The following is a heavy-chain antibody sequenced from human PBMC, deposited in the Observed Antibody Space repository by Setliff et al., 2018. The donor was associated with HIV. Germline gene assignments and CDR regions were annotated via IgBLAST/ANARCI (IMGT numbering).Heavy chain of an antibody. D-gene: IGHD5-18*01. V-gene: IGHV3-48*01. J-gene: IGHJ4*02. CDR1: GGSISSSN. CDR3: AVTSMASSFDY. CDR2: ISSSGVM. Sequence: ETLSLTCAVSGGSISSSNWWSWVRQPPGKGLEWISYISSSGVMYYADSVRGRFTISRDNGKNSLYLQMNSLRAEDTAVYYCAVTSMASSFDYWGQGALVTVSS.